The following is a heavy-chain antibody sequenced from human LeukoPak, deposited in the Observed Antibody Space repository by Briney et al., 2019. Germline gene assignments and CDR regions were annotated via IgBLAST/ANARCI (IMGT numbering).Heavy chain of an antibody. Sequence: GGSLRLSCAASGFAFSSYTMNWVRQAPGKGLEWVSFISSSSSYIYYADSVKGRFTISRDNAKNSLYLQMNSLRAEDTAVYYCARDGRYSGYDRSPFDYWGQGTLVTVSS. D-gene: IGHD5-12*01. CDR1: GFAFSSYT. J-gene: IGHJ4*02. CDR3: ARDGRYSGYDRSPFDY. V-gene: IGHV3-21*01. CDR2: ISSSSSYI.